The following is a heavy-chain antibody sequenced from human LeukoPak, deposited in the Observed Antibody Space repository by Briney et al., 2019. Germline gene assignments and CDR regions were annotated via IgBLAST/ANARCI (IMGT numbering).Heavy chain of an antibody. Sequence: GGSLRLSCAASRFTLSSYGMHWVRQAPGKGLGWGAVIWYDGSNKYYADSVKGRFTISRDNSKNTLYLQMNSLRAEDTAVYYCARDRSIAASNGMDVWGKGATVTVSS. J-gene: IGHJ6*04. D-gene: IGHD6-6*01. V-gene: IGHV3-33*01. CDR1: RFTLSSYG. CDR2: IWYDGSNK. CDR3: ARDRSIAASNGMDV.